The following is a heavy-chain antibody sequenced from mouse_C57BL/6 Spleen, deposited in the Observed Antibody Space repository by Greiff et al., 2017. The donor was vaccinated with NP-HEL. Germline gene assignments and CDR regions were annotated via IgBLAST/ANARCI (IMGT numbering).Heavy chain of an antibody. CDR2: IHPNSGST. J-gene: IGHJ2*01. D-gene: IGHD1-1*01. CDR3: ARSITTVVEYYFDY. V-gene: IGHV1-64*01. Sequence: QVQLQQPGAELVKPGASVKLSCKASGYTFTSYWMHWVKQRPGQGLEWIGMIHPNSGSTNYNEKFKSKATLTVDKSSSTAYMQLSSLTSEDSAVYYCARSITTVVEYYFDYWGQGTTLTVSS. CDR1: GYTFTSYW.